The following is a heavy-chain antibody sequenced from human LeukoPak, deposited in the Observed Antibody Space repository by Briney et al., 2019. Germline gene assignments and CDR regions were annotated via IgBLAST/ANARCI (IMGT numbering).Heavy chain of an antibody. CDR3: ARRIVGATGSGY. CDR1: GYTFTTYG. CDR2: ISAYTGNT. Sequence: ASVKVSCKASGYTFTTYGISWVRQAPGQGLEWMGWISAYTGNTNYAQNLQGRVTMTTDTSTTTAYMELRSLTSDDTAVYYCARRIVGATGSGYWGQGTLVTVSS. V-gene: IGHV1-18*01. J-gene: IGHJ4*02. D-gene: IGHD1-26*01.